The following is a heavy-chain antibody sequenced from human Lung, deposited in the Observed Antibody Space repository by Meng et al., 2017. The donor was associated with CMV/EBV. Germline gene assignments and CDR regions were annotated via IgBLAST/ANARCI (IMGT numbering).Heavy chain of an antibody. V-gene: IGHV4-34*01. D-gene: IGHD5-18*01. CDR2: INHSGST. CDR3: ARGSINRGYSYGPRLMMGLTR. CDR1: GGSFSGYY. J-gene: IGHJ4*02. Sequence: LXXAVYGGSFSGYYWSWIRQPPGKGLEWIGEINHSGSTNYNPSLKSRVTISVDTSKNQFSLKLSSVTAADTAVYYCARGSINRGYSYGPRLMMGLTRWXQGTLVTVSS.